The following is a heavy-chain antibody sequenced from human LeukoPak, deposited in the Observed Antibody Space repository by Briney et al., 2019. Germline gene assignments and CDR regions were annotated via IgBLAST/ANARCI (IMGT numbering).Heavy chain of an antibody. CDR3: TTEEPYGSGSYYHDY. V-gene: IGHV3-15*01. Sequence: GGSLRLSCAASGLTFSNAWMSWVRQARGKGLEWVGRIKSKTDGGTTDYAAHVKGRFTISRDDSKNTLYLQMNSLKTEDTPVYYCTTEEPYGSGSYYHDYWGQGTLVTVSS. CDR2: IKSKTDGGTT. D-gene: IGHD3-10*01. J-gene: IGHJ4*02. CDR1: GLTFSNAW.